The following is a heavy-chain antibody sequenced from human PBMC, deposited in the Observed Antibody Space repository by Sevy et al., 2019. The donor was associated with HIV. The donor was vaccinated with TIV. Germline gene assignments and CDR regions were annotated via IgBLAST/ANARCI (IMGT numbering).Heavy chain of an antibody. J-gene: IGHJ4*02. CDR2: ISYDGSNK. CDR3: ARDRRHYDSSGFSFDY. CDR1: GFTFSSYA. Sequence: GGSLRLSCAASGFTFSSYAMHWVRQAPGKGLEWVAVISYDGSNKYYADSVKGRFTISRANSKNTLYLQMNSLRAEDTAVYYCARDRRHYDSSGFSFDYWGQGTLVTVSS. D-gene: IGHD3-22*01. V-gene: IGHV3-30-3*01.